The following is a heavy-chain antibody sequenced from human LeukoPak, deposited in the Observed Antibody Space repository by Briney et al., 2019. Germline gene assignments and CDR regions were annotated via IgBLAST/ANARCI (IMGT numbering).Heavy chain of an antibody. D-gene: IGHD3-22*01. CDR1: GFTVSSNY. J-gene: IGHJ4*02. V-gene: IGHV3-53*01. CDR3: ARDHAPSTMIVVVHFDY. Sequence: GGSLRLSCAASGFTVSSNYMTWVRQAPGKGLEWVSVIYRAGNTYYADSVKGRFTISRDNSKNTVYLQMNSLRAEDTAVYYCARDHAPSTMIVVVHFDYWGQGTLVTVSS. CDR2: IYRAGNT.